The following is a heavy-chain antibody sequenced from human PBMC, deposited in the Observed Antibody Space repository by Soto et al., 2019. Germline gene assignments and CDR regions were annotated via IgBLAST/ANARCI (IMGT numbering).Heavy chain of an antibody. V-gene: IGHV4-31*03. Sequence: TLSLTCTVSGGSISSGGYYWSWIRQHPGKGLEWIGYIYYSGSTYYNPSLKSRVTISVDTSKNQFSLKLSSVTAADTAVYYCARLNEDIVVVVAATDFIDPGAFEIWGRGTMVTVSS. CDR2: IYYSGST. D-gene: IGHD2-15*01. CDR3: ARLNEDIVVVVAATDFIDPGAFEI. J-gene: IGHJ3*02. CDR1: GGSISSGGYY.